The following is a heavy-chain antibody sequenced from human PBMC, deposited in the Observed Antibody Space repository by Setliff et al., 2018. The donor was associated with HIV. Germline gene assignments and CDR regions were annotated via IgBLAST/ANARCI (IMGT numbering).Heavy chain of an antibody. J-gene: IGHJ4*02. Sequence: PSETLSLTCTVSGGFLTGYHWSWIRQSAGKELEWIGRMYYTGTTDYNPSLMSRVTLSIDRSKNQFALEVNSMAAADAAVYYCARSIYGSGTYPLDIWSQGTLVTVSS. D-gene: IGHD3-10*01. CDR2: MYYTGTT. CDR1: GGFLTGYH. V-gene: IGHV4-4*07. CDR3: ARSIYGSGTYPLDI.